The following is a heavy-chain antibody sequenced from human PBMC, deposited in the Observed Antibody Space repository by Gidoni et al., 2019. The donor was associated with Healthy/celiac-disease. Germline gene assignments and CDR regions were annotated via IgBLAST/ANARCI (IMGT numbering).Heavy chain of an antibody. V-gene: IGHV1-69*01. CDR1: GGTLSSDA. CDR3: ARDYLGTMATITGYFQH. CDR2: ILPIFGTA. Sequence: QVQLVQSGAEGKKLGSSVKVSCMASGGTLSSDAISWVRQAPGQGLEWMGGILPIFGTANYAQKFQGRVTITADESTSTAYMELSSLRSEDTAVYYCARDYLGTMATITGYFQHWGQGTLVTVSS. D-gene: IGHD5-12*01. J-gene: IGHJ1*01.